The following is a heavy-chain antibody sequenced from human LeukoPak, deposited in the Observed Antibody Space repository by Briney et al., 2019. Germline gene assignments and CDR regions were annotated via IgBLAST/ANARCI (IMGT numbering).Heavy chain of an antibody. V-gene: IGHV3-74*01. J-gene: IGHJ4*02. D-gene: IGHD6-6*01. Sequence: GGSLRLSCAASGFTFSNYWLHWVRQAPGKGLVWVSRIDANAKTTSYADSVKGRFTISTDNAKNTLYLQMNSLRAEDTAVYYCVRDLREYRSSSRGYWGQGTLVTVSS. CDR3: VRDLREYRSSSRGY. CDR2: IDANAKTT. CDR1: GFTFSNYW.